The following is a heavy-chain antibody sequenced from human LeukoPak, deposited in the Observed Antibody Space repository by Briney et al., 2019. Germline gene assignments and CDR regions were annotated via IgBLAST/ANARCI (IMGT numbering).Heavy chain of an antibody. V-gene: IGHV3-48*04. J-gene: IGHJ4*02. CDR2: ISSSSSTI. D-gene: IGHD3-22*01. CDR1: GFTFSSYS. CDR3: ASGFDSRFFDK. Sequence: GGSLRLSCAASGFTFSSYSMNWVRQAPGKGLEWVSYISSSSSTIYYADSVKSRFTISRDNAKNSLYLQMNSLRAEDTAVYYCASGFDSRFFDKWGQGTLVTVSS.